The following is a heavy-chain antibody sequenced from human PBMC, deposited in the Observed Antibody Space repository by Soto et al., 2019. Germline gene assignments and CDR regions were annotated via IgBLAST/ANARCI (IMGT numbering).Heavy chain of an antibody. D-gene: IGHD2-15*01. J-gene: IGHJ4*02. CDR1: GFTFSSYA. CDR3: ATYRNCSGGTCSSGRDY. CDR2: ISGTGRTT. V-gene: IGHV3-23*01. Sequence: PGGSLRLSCAASGFTFSSYAMHWVRQAPGKGLEWVSIISGTGRTTYYADSVKGRFTISRDNSQNTLYLQMNSLRAEDTAIYYCATYRNCSGGTCSSGRDYWGQGT.